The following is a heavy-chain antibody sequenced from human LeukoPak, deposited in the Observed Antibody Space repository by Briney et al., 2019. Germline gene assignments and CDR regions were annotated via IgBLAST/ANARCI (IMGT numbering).Heavy chain of an antibody. Sequence: GGSLRLSCAASGFTFSSYAMSWVRQAPGKGLEWVSAVSSSGGSTNYADYVKGQFTISRDNSKNTVYLHMNNLRAGGTAVYYCAKEGRKTGNTYGYEFDSWGQGTLVTVSS. D-gene: IGHD5-18*01. J-gene: IGHJ4*02. V-gene: IGHV3-23*01. CDR1: GFTFSSYA. CDR2: VSSSGGST. CDR3: AKEGRKTGNTYGYEFDS.